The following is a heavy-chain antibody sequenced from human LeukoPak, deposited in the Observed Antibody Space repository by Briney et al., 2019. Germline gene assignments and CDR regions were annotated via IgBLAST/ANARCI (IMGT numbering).Heavy chain of an antibody. CDR2: ISYGGSNK. CDR3: AREKYGSDATKLNCFDP. CDR1: GFTFSSYA. D-gene: IGHD3-10*01. Sequence: GGSLRLSCAASGFTFSSYAMHWVRRAPGKGLEWVAGISYGGSNKYYADSVKGRFTISRDNSKNTLYLQMNSLRAEDTAVYYCAREKYGSDATKLNCFDPWGQGTLVTVSS. V-gene: IGHV3-30-3*01. J-gene: IGHJ5*02.